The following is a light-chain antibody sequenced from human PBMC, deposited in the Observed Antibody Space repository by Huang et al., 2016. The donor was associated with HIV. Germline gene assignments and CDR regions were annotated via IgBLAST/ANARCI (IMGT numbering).Light chain of an antibody. CDR2: GAS. CDR1: QSGSSSY. J-gene: IGKJ1*01. Sequence: EIVLTQSPGTLSLSPGERATLSCRASQSGSSSYLAWYQQKPGQAPRLLIYGASSRATGIPDRFSGSGSGTDFTLTISRLEPEDVAVYYCQQYSSSPRTFGQGTKVEIK. CDR3: QQYSSSPRT. V-gene: IGKV3-20*01.